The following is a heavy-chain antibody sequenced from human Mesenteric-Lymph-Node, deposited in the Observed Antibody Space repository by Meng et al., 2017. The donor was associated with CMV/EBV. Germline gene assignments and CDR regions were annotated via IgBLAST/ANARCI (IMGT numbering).Heavy chain of an antibody. CDR1: GYTFTGYY. CDR3: ARDSSLHTRELDY. V-gene: IGHV1-2*02. CDR2: INPNSGGT. Sequence: ASVKVSCKASGYTFTGYYMHWVRQAPGQGLEWMGWINPNSGGTNYAQKFQGRVTMTRDTSISTAYMELRSLRSDDTAVYYCARDSSLHTRELDYWGQGTLVTVSS. J-gene: IGHJ4*02. D-gene: IGHD6-6*01.